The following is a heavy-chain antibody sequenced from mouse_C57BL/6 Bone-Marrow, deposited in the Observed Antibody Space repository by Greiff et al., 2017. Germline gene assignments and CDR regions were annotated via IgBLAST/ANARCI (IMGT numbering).Heavy chain of an antibody. V-gene: IGHV5-6*01. CDR1: GFTFSSYG. J-gene: IGHJ1*03. Sequence: EVKLVESGGDLVKPGGSLKLSCAASGFTFSSYGMSWVRQTPDKRLEWVATISSGGSYTYYPDSVKGRFTISRDNAKNTLYLQMSSLKSEDTAMYYCARQGDYDGYFDVWGTGTTVTVSS. D-gene: IGHD2-4*01. CDR3: ARQGDYDGYFDV. CDR2: ISSGGSYT.